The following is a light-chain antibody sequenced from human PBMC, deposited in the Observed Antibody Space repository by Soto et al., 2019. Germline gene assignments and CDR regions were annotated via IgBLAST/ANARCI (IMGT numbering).Light chain of an antibody. V-gene: IGKV1-9*01. Sequence: IQLTQSPSSLSASVGDRVTITCRASQGISSLLVWYQQKPGRAPKLLFSAASTLYRGVLARFTGSGSGTDFTLTDASLQPEDFATFYCQQRRSCPLPFGQGTLLDIK. CDR1: QGISSL. CDR2: AAS. CDR3: QQRRSCPLP. J-gene: IGKJ5*01.